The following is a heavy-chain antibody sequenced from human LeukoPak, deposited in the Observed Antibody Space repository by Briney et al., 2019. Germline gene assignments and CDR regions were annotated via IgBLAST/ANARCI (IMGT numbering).Heavy chain of an antibody. D-gene: IGHD5-24*01. J-gene: IGHJ5*02. CDR3: VRHERLILPADP. Sequence: HGESLRTSCQASGFTFTNYWIAWVRQVPGKGLEWMLLIAPLDSDTRYSPSFQGRVTISVDRSIETVYLQWPSLRASDSAVYYCVRHERLILPADPWGRGTLVTVSS. V-gene: IGHV5-51*01. CDR1: GFTFTNYW. CDR2: IAPLDSDT.